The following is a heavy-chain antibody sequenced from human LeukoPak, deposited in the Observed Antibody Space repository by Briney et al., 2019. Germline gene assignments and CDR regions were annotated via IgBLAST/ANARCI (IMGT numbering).Heavy chain of an antibody. CDR2: ITGSGVRT. J-gene: IGHJ5*02. CDR1: GFTFSNYV. CDR3: AKYRGYGDYVGEMGFDP. V-gene: IGHV3-23*01. Sequence: GGSLRLSCAASGFTFSNYVMSWVRQAPGKGLEWVSTITGSGVRTYYADSVKGRFTISRDNSKNTLYLQMNSLRVEDTAVYYCAKYRGYGDYVGEMGFDPWGQGTLVTVSS. D-gene: IGHD4-17*01.